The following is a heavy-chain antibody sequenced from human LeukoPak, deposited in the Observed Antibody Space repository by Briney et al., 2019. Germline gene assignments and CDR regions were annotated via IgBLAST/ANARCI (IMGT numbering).Heavy chain of an antibody. CDR3: ARGYCSSTSCYPADY. CDR2: IIPIFGIA. J-gene: IGHJ4*02. CDR1: GGTFSSYA. V-gene: IGHV1-69*10. Sequence: TSVKVSCKASGGTFSSYAISWVRQAPGQGLEWMGGIIPIFGIANYAQKFQGRVTITADKSTGTAYMELSSLRSEDTAVYYCARGYCSSTSCYPADYWGQGTLVTVSS. D-gene: IGHD2-2*01.